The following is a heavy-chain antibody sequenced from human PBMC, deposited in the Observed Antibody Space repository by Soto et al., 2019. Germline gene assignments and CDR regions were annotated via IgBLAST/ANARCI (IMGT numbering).Heavy chain of an antibody. V-gene: IGHV4-4*02. Sequence: SETLSLTCAVSGGSISSSNRWSWVRQPPGKGLEWIGEIYHSGSTNYNPSLKSRVTISVDKSKNQFSLKRSSVTAAETAVYYCARVYCSSTSCYYYYGMDVWGQGTTVTVSS. CDR1: GGSISSSNR. D-gene: IGHD2-2*01. J-gene: IGHJ6*02. CDR2: IYHSGST. CDR3: ARVYCSSTSCYYYYGMDV.